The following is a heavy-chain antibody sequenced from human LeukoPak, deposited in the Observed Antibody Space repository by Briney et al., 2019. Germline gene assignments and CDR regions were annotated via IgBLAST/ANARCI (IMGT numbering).Heavy chain of an antibody. CDR3: ARRQSGSSTKFDY. CDR2: IFYSGST. J-gene: IGHJ4*02. V-gene: IGHV4-39*07. D-gene: IGHD1-26*01. CDR1: GGSISSSSYY. Sequence: SETLSLTCTVSGGSISSSSYYWGWIRQPPGKGLEWIGSIFYSGSTYYTPSLKSRVTISVDTSKNQFSLKLSSVTAADTAVYYCARRQSGSSTKFDYWGQGTLVTVSS.